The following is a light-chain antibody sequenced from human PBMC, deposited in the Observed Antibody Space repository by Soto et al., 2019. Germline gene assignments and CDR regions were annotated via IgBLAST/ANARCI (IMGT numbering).Light chain of an antibody. CDR1: SSDVGAYNY. CDR3: CSYTSSSTWL. CDR2: EVS. Sequence: QSVLTQPASVSGSPGQSITISCTGTSSDVGAYNYVSWYQQHPGKAPKLMIYEVSNRPSGVSNRFSGSKSANTASLTISGVQAGDEADYYCCSYTSSSTWLFGGGTKLTVL. J-gene: IGLJ3*02. V-gene: IGLV2-14*03.